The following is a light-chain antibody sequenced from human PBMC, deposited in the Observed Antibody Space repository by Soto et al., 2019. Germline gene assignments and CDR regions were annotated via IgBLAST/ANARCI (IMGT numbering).Light chain of an antibody. V-gene: IGKV3-15*01. J-gene: IGKJ4*01. CDR3: QQYNSWPPLT. CDR1: QTVNSN. Sequence: EIVMTQSPATVSVSPGERATLSCRASQTVNSNLAWYQQKPGQPPRLLIYGAYTRATGVPARFSGSGSGTEFTLTINSLQSEDFAVYYCQQYNSWPPLTFGGGTKVEIK. CDR2: GAY.